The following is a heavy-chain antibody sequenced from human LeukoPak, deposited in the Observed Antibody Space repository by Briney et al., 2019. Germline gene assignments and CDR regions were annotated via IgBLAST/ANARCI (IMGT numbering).Heavy chain of an antibody. CDR1: GGSFSCYY. Sequence: SETLSLTCAVYGGSFSCYYWTWIRQPPGKGLEWIGEINHSGSTNYNPSLKSRVTISVDTSKNQFSLKLSSVTAADTTVYYCARAAARPDAFDIWGQGTMVTVSS. D-gene: IGHD6-6*01. J-gene: IGHJ3*02. CDR2: INHSGST. V-gene: IGHV4-34*01. CDR3: ARAAARPDAFDI.